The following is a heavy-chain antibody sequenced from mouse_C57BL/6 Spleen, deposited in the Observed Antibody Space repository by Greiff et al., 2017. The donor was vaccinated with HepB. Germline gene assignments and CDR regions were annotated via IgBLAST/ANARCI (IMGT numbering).Heavy chain of an antibody. V-gene: IGHV14-1*01. CDR3: TLYYDYDGGWFAY. J-gene: IGHJ3*01. Sequence: VQLQQSGAELVRPGASVKLSCTASGFNIKDYYMHWVKQRPEQGLEWIGRIDPEDGDTEYAPKFQGKATMTADTSSNTAYLQLSSLTSEGTAVYYCTLYYDYDGGWFAYWGQGTLVTVSA. CDR1: GFNIKDYY. D-gene: IGHD2-4*01. CDR2: IDPEDGDT.